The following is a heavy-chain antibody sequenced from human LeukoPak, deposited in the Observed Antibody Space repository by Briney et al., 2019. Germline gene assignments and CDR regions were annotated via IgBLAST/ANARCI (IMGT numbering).Heavy chain of an antibody. Sequence: SETLSLTCAVYGGSFSGYYWSWIRQPPGKGLEWIGEINHSGSTNYNPSLKSRVTISVDTSKNQFSLKLSSVTAADTAMYYCARHRSDGSYPLDSWGQGALVTVSS. CDR1: GGSFSGYY. V-gene: IGHV4-34*01. D-gene: IGHD5-24*01. J-gene: IGHJ4*02. CDR3: ARHRSDGSYPLDS. CDR2: INHSGST.